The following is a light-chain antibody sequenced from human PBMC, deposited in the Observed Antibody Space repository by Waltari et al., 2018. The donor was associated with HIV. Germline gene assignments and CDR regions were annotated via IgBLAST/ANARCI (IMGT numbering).Light chain of an antibody. Sequence: QSVLTQTPSASETPGQRVTISCSGSSSNIGKTNVYWYQHIPGTALKPLMYRSSQRPSGVPDRFSGSKSGTSASLAISGLRSEDEADYYCAAWDDSLSAVLFGGGTKVTVL. V-gene: IGLV1-47*01. J-gene: IGLJ2*01. CDR2: RSS. CDR1: SSNIGKTN. CDR3: AAWDDSLSAVL.